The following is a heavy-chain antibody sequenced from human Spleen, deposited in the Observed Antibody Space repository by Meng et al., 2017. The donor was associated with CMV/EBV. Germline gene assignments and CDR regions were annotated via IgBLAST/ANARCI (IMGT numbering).Heavy chain of an antibody. V-gene: IGHV3-74*03. CDR3: VRDLVGNRDS. D-gene: IGHD1-14*01. CDR2: IDTDGTVT. Sequence: EVQLVESGGRLVRPGGSLRLSCADSGFTFSAYWMHWVRQAPGEGPMWVSRIDTDGTVTSYAESVRGRFTISRDNSKNTLYLQMNDLRVGDSGVYYCVRDLVGNRDSWGHGTLVTVSS. CDR1: GFTFSAYW. J-gene: IGHJ5*01.